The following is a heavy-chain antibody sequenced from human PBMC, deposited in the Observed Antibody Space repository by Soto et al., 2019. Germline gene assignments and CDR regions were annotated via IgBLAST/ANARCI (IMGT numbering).Heavy chain of an antibody. D-gene: IGHD2-21*01. J-gene: IGHJ6*02. CDR3: AASCVGCGGFNYYGMDV. CDR2: IYYSGST. V-gene: IGHV4-31*03. Sequence: LSVAGSVGMPSISSDGLCWRLIGQHQGKGLEWIGYIYYSGSTYYNPSLKSRVTISVDTSKNQFSLKLSSVTAADTAVYYCAASCVGCGGFNYYGMDVWGQGTTVTVS. CDR1: MPSISSDGLC.